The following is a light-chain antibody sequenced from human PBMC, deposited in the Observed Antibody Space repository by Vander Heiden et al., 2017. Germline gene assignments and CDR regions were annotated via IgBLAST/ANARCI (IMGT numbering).Light chain of an antibody. Sequence: EIVLTQSPGTPSLSPGERATLSCRASQSVSSTYLAWYQQKLGQAPRLLISGASTRATGISDRFSGSGSGTDFTLTISRVEPEDLAVYYCQQYATSPLTFGGGTKVEIK. J-gene: IGKJ4*01. CDR1: QSVSSTY. CDR2: GAS. CDR3: QQYATSPLT. V-gene: IGKV3-20*01.